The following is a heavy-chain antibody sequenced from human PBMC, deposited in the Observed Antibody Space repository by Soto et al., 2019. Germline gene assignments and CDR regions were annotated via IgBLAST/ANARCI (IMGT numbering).Heavy chain of an antibody. D-gene: IGHD3-22*01. CDR1: GYTFTTYL. CDR3: ARDNPDYYDSSGYYPYLFDY. Sequence: GASVKVSCKASGYTFTTYLMHWVRQAPGQKLEWMGCINSNNGNTRYSQRFQGRVTITRDTSASTAYLELSSLRSEDTAVYYCARDNPDYYDSSGYYPYLFDYWGQGTLVTVSS. V-gene: IGHV1-3*01. J-gene: IGHJ4*02. CDR2: INSNNGNT.